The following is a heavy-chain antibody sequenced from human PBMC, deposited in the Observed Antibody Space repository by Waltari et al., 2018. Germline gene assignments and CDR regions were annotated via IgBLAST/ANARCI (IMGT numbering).Heavy chain of an antibody. CDR2: IYYSGGT. Sequence: QLQLQESGPGLVKPSETLSLTCTVSGGSISSSSYYWGWIRQPPGKGLEGIGSIYYSGGTYYNPSLKSRVTIAVDTSKNQFSLKLSSVTAADTAVYYCASHPVYQHWGQGTLVTVSS. V-gene: IGHV4-39*01. CDR1: GGSISSSSYY. CDR3: ASHPVYQH. J-gene: IGHJ1*01.